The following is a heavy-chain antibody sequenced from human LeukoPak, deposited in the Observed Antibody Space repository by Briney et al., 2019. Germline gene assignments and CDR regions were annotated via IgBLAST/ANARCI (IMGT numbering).Heavy chain of an antibody. CDR2: IYYSGST. D-gene: IGHD3-3*01. Sequence: RSSETLSLTCTVSGGSISRYYWSWIRQPPGKGLEWIGYIYYSGSTNYNPSLKSRVTISVDTSKNQFSLKLSSVTAADTAVYYCARDGGYDFWSGSLADVWGQGTTVTVSS. V-gene: IGHV4-59*01. J-gene: IGHJ6*02. CDR1: GGSISRYY. CDR3: ARDGGYDFWSGSLADV.